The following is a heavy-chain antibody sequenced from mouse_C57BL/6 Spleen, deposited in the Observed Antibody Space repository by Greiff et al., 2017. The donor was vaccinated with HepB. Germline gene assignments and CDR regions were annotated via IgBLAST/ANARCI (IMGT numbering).Heavy chain of an antibody. CDR2: IYPRDGST. Sequence: QVQLQQSGPELVKPGASVKLSCKASGYTFTSYDINWVKQRPGQGLEWIGWIYPRDGSTKYNEKFKGKATLTVDTSSSTAYMELHSLTSEDSAVYFCAREGGYGNGIFDYWGQGTTLTVSS. CDR3: AREGGYGNGIFDY. D-gene: IGHD2-10*02. V-gene: IGHV1-85*01. J-gene: IGHJ2*01. CDR1: GYTFTSYD.